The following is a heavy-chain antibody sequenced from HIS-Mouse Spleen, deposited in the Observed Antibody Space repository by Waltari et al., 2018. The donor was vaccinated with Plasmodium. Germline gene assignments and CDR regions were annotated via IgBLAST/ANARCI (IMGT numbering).Heavy chain of an antibody. Sequence: QVQLVESGGGVVQPGRSLRLACAASGFTFRRWSMHWVRQGPGKGLEWVAVISYDGSNKYYADSVKGRFTISRDNSKNTLYLQMNSLRAEDTAVYYCARAHTGYSSSWYYYGMDVWGQGTTVTVSS. J-gene: IGHJ6*02. CDR3: ARAHTGYSSSWYYYGMDV. V-gene: IGHV3-30*01. CDR2: ISYDGSNK. D-gene: IGHD6-13*01. CDR1: GFTFRRWS.